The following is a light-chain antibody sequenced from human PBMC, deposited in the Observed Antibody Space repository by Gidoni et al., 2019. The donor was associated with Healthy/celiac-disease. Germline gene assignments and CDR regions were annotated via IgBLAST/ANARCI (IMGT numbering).Light chain of an antibody. CDR2: GAS. J-gene: IGKJ2*01. CDR3: KQYGSSPSYT. CDR1: QSVSSSY. Sequence: EIVLTQSPGTLSLSPGERATLSCRASQSVSSSYLAWYQQKPGQAPRLLIYGASSRATGIPDRFSGSGSGTDFTLTISRLEPEDFEVYYCKQYGSSPSYTFGQGTKLEIK. V-gene: IGKV3-20*01.